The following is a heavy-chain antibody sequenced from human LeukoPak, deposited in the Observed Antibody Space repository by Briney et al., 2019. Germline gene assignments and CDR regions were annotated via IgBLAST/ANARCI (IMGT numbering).Heavy chain of an antibody. CDR1: GYTFISFG. J-gene: IGHJ3*02. CDR3: ARDQSERVAATRNPYDAFDI. Sequence: ASVKVSCKASGYTFISFGFSWVRQAPGQGLEWMGIINPSGGSTSYAQKFQGRVTMTRDTSTSTVYMELSSLRSEDTAVYYCARDQSERVAATRNPYDAFDIWGQGTMVTVSS. CDR2: INPSGGST. D-gene: IGHD2-15*01. V-gene: IGHV1-46*01.